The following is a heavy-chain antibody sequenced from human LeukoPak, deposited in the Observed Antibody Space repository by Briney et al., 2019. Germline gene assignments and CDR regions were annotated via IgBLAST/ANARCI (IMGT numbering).Heavy chain of an antibody. CDR1: GGSISSSNW. CDR2: IYHSGST. J-gene: IGHJ6*02. Sequence: PSETLSLTCAVSGGSISSSNWWSWVRQPPGKGLEWIGEIYHSGSTNYNPSLKSRVTISVDKSKNQFSLKLSSVTAADTAVYYCARDSIYYDSSGYYYYYYGMDVWGQGTTVTVSS. V-gene: IGHV4-4*02. CDR3: ARDSIYYDSSGYYYYYYGMDV. D-gene: IGHD3-22*01.